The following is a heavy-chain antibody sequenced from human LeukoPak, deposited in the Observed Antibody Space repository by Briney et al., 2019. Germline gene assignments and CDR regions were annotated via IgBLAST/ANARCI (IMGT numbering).Heavy chain of an antibody. CDR2: IYYSGST. J-gene: IGHJ3*02. V-gene: IGHV4-59*01. CDR1: GGSISSYY. CDR3: ARALRDAFDI. Sequence: SETLSLTCTVSGGSISSYYWSWIRQPPGKGLEGIGYIYYSGSTNYNPSLKSRVTISVDTSKNQSSLKVTSVTAADTAVYYCARALRDAFDIWGQGTMVTVSS.